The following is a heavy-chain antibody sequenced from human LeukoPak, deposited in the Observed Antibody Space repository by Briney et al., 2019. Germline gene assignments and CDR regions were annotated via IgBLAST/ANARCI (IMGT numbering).Heavy chain of an antibody. CDR3: ARMTTVWYFDL. CDR2: IYYSGNT. Sequence: PSETLSLTXTVSGGSISSSSYYWGWIRQPPGKGLEWIGSIYYSGNTYYNPSLKSRVTISVDTSKNQFSLKLSSVTAADTAVYYCARMTTVWYFDLWGRGTLVTVSS. CDR1: GGSISSSSYY. D-gene: IGHD4-11*01. V-gene: IGHV4-39*01. J-gene: IGHJ2*01.